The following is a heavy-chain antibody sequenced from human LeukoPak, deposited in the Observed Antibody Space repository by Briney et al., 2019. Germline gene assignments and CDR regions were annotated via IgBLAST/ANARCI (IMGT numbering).Heavy chain of an antibody. Sequence: SETLSLTCAVSGGSISSSSYYWGWIRQPPGKGLEWIGSIYYSGSTYYNPSLKSRVTISVDTSKNQFSLKLSSVTAADTAVYYCARGGVKPDYWGQGTLVTVSS. CDR3: ARGGVKPDY. V-gene: IGHV4-39*07. CDR1: GGSISSSSYY. CDR2: IYYSGST. D-gene: IGHD3-10*01. J-gene: IGHJ4*02.